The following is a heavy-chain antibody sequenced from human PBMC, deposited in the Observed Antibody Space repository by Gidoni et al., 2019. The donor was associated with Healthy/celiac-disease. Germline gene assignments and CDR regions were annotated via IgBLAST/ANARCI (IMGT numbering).Heavy chain of an antibody. J-gene: IGHJ6*02. CDR3: ANRSGGVVPAAIFFRYSYGMDV. CDR2: ISGSGGSP. CDR1: GFALSSYA. Sequence: EVQLLESGGGVVQPGGSLRLSCAASGFALSSYAMSWVRQAPGKGLEWVSAISGSGGSPYYAASVTGRFTISRDNSKNTLYLQMNSLRAEDTAVYYCANRSGGVVPAAIFFRYSYGMDVWGQGTTVTVSS. D-gene: IGHD2-2*02. V-gene: IGHV3-23*01.